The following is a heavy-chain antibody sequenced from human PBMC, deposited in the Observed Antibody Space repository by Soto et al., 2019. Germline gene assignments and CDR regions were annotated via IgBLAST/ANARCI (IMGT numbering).Heavy chain of an antibody. Sequence: PGGSLRLSGAASGFPFSSFAINWVRQAPGKGLEWVSTIDGTGFDTYYGDAVKGRFTISRDNSRNTLYLQMNNLRAEDTAVYYCARLLGFYYYYPMDVWGQGTTVNVS. CDR3: ARLLGFYYYYPMDV. D-gene: IGHD2-15*01. CDR2: IDGTGFDT. V-gene: IGHV3-23*01. J-gene: IGHJ6*02. CDR1: GFPFSSFA.